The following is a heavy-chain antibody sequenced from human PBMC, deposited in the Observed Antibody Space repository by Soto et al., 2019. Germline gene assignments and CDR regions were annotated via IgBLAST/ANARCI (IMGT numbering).Heavy chain of an antibody. J-gene: IGHJ6*02. CDR2: IIPIFGTA. Sequence: QVQLVQSGAEVKKPGSSVKVSCKASGGTFSSYAISWVRQAPGQGLEWMGGIIPIFGTANYAQKFQGRVTINADESTSTAYMELSSLRSEDTAVYYCARGNYDFWSGYSRGYYYYGMDVWGQGTTVTVSS. V-gene: IGHV1-69*01. D-gene: IGHD3-3*01. CDR3: ARGNYDFWSGYSRGYYYYGMDV. CDR1: GGTFSSYA.